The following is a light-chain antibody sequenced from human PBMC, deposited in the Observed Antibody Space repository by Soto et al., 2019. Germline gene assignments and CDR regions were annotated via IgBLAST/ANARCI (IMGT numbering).Light chain of an antibody. V-gene: IGKV1-27*01. CDR2: AAS. CDR3: QKYNSPPPT. J-gene: IGKJ4*01. Sequence: DIQMTQSPSSLSASVGDRVTITCRASQGISNYLAWYQQKPGKVPKLLIYAASTLQSGVPSRFSGSGSGTDFTLTIRPLQPEDGATLHCQKYNSPPPTFGRGNKVEI. CDR1: QGISNY.